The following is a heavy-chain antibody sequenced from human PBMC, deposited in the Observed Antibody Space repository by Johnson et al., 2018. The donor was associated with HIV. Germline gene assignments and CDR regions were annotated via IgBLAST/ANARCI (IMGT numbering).Heavy chain of an antibody. CDR3: ARGYILTGYSGAFDM. V-gene: IGHV3-66*01. CDR2: VYSGGST. Sequence: VQLVESGGGVVQPGGSLRLSCAASEFNVSSNYMNWVRQAPGRGLEWVSVVYSGGSTYHADSVKGRFTISRDNSKNTVYLQMNSLRAEDTAVYYCARGYILTGYSGAFDMWGQGTMVTVSS. CDR1: EFNVSSNY. J-gene: IGHJ3*02. D-gene: IGHD3-9*01.